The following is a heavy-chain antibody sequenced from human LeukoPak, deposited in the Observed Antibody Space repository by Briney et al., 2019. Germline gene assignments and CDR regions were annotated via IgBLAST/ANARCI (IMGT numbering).Heavy chain of an antibody. CDR3: TTLYNWNYAADH. D-gene: IGHD1-7*01. Sequence: GGSLRLSCAASGFTISSDYMSWVRQAPGKGLEWVGRIKSKTDGGTTDYAAPVKGRFTISRDDSKNTLYLQMNSLKTEDTAVYYCTTLYNWNYAADHWGQGTLVTVSS. CDR2: IKSKTDGGTT. V-gene: IGHV3-15*01. CDR1: GFTISSDY. J-gene: IGHJ4*02.